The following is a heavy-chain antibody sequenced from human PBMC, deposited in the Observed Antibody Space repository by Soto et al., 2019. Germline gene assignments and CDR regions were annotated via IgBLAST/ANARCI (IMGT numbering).Heavy chain of an antibody. CDR1: GFTFSGYG. V-gene: IGHV3-33*01. CDR3: ARDGVGATTYFGYFDY. D-gene: IGHD1-26*01. Sequence: QVQLVESGGGVVQPGRSLRLSCAASGFTFSGYGMHWVRQAPGKGLEWVAVIRYDGSNTYYADSVKGRFTISRDNPKNTLYLQRNSLGAEDTAVYYCARDGVGATTYFGYFDYWGQGTLVTVSS. CDR2: IRYDGSNT. J-gene: IGHJ4*02.